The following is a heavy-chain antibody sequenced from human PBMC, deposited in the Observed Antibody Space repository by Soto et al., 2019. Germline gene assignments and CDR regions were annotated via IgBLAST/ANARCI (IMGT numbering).Heavy chain of an antibody. Sequence: QVQLVQSGAEVKKPWASVKVSCKASGYTFTSYAMHWVRQAPGQRLEWMGWINAGNGNTKYSQKFQGRVTITRDTSASTAYMELSSLRSEDTAVYYCARDWPEHAAFDIWGQGTMVTVSS. CDR3: ARDWPEHAAFDI. CDR2: INAGNGNT. D-gene: IGHD2-21*01. V-gene: IGHV1-3*01. J-gene: IGHJ3*02. CDR1: GYTFTSYA.